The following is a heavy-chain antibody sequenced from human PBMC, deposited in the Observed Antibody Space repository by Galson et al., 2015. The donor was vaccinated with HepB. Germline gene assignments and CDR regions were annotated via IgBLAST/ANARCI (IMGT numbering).Heavy chain of an antibody. J-gene: IGHJ4*02. CDR1: GYSFTTYW. CDR3: VRHTYYYDSSGYRNFDY. D-gene: IGHD3-22*01. CDR2: IDPSDSYT. V-gene: IGHV5-10-1*01. Sequence: SGAEVKKPGESLRISCQGSGYSFTTYWISWVRQMPGKGLEWMGRIDPSDSYTNYSPSFQGHITISADKSINTAYLRWSSLEASDTAMYYCVRHTYYYDSSGYRNFDYWGQGTLVTVSA.